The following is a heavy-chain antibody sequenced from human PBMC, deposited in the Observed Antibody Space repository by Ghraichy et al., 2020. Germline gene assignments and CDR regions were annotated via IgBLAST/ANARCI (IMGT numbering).Heavy chain of an antibody. Sequence: GEALNISCKGSGYSFTSYWIGWVRQMPGKGLEWMGIIYPGDSDTRYSPSFQGQVTISADKSISTAYLQWSSLKASDTAMYYCARPRWFGESSAPFDYWGQGTLVTVSS. V-gene: IGHV5-51*01. CDR2: IYPGDSDT. D-gene: IGHD3-10*01. CDR3: ARPRWFGESSAPFDY. CDR1: GYSFTSYW. J-gene: IGHJ4*02.